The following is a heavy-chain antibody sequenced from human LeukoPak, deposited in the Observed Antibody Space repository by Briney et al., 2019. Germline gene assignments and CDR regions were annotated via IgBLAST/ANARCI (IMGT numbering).Heavy chain of an antibody. D-gene: IGHD3-22*01. CDR3: ARHGSGFIPIPWFDP. CDR2: IYYSGST. V-gene: IGHV4-39*01. CDR1: GGSISSSAYY. Sequence: PSETLSLTCTFSGGSISSSAYYWGWVRQPPGKGLEWIGSIYYSGSTYYSPSLKSRVTISVDTSKNQFSLKLSSVTAADTALYYCARHGSGFIPIPWFDPWGQGTLVAVSS. J-gene: IGHJ5*02.